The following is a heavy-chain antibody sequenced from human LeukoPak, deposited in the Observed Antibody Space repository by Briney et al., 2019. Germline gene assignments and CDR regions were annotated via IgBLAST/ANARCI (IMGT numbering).Heavy chain of an antibody. V-gene: IGHV3-30-3*01. D-gene: IGHD6-13*01. J-gene: IGHJ4*02. CDR2: ISYDGSNK. CDR3: ARAVQLVTAPDY. CDR1: GFTFSSYA. Sequence: PGGSLRLSCAASGFTFSSYAMHWVRQAPGKGLEWVAVISYDGSNKYYADSVKGRFTISRDNSKNTLYLQMNSLRAEDAAVYYCARAVQLVTAPDYWGQGTLVTVSS.